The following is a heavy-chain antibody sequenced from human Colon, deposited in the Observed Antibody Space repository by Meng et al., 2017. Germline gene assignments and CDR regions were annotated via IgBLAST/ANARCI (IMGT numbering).Heavy chain of an antibody. CDR2: ISSGGGNT. J-gene: IGHJ4*02. D-gene: IGHD1-1*01. V-gene: IGHV3-23*01. CDR1: GFTFSNSN. CDR3: AKDLPYNVWHFFDY. Sequence: GGSLSLSCTASGFTFSNSNMNWVRQAPGKGLEWVSSISSGGGNTFYADSVKGRFTISRDDSRNTVYLQIDSLRAEDTAVYYCAKDLPYNVWHFFDYWGQGTQVTVSS.